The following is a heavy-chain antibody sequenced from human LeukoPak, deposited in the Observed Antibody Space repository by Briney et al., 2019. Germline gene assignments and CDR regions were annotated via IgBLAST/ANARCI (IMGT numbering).Heavy chain of an antibody. CDR1: GFNFNSYG. Sequence: GGSLRLSCVASGFNFNSYGMTWVRQAPGKGLEWVSSISGGGGNTYYADSVKGRFTISRDNPKNKVYLQMNSLRAEDTAVYYCARDRSGYSGYECQAYWGQGTLVTVSS. CDR2: ISGGGGNT. CDR3: ARDRSGYSGYECQAY. D-gene: IGHD5-12*01. V-gene: IGHV3-23*01. J-gene: IGHJ4*02.